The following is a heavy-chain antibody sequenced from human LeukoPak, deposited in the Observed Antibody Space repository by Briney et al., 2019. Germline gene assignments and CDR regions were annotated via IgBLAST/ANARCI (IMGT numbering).Heavy chain of an antibody. D-gene: IGHD2-15*01. V-gene: IGHV4-61*02. CDR1: GDSISSSSYY. J-gene: IGHJ4*02. Sequence: SETLSLTCTVSGDSISSSSYYWSWIRQPAGKGLEWIGRIYATGSTNYNASLKSRVTISIDTSKNQFSLKLSSVTAADTAVYYCARPNCSGGSCYWFWGQGTLVTVSS. CDR3: ARPNCSGGSCYWF. CDR2: IYATGST.